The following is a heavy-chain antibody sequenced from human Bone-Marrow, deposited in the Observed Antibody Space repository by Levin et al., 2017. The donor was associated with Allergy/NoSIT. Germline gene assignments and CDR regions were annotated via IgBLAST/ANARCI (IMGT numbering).Heavy chain of an antibody. V-gene: IGHV3-7*01. J-gene: IGHJ4*02. CDR3: ARAIQGDY. CDR2: IKYDGTEI. Sequence: GGSLRLSCTTSGFVFHAYWMTWVRQAPGKGLEWVANIKYDGTEIYYVDSVKGRFTVSRDNATSSLNLHMNNLRVDDTAVYYCARAIQGDYWGRGTLVTVSS. CDR1: GFVFHAYW. D-gene: IGHD2-2*02.